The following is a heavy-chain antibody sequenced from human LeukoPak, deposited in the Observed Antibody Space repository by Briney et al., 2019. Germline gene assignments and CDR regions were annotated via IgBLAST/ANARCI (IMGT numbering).Heavy chain of an antibody. Sequence: PSETLSLTCTVSGGSISSSSYYWGWIRQPPGKGLEWLGYIYYSGSTNYNPSLKSRVTISLDTSKNQFSLRLTSVTAADTAVYYCARGIKDFGRRPYYYYMDVWGKGTTVTVSS. D-gene: IGHD3-10*01. CDR3: ARGIKDFGRRPYYYYMDV. CDR1: GGSISSSSYY. J-gene: IGHJ6*03. V-gene: IGHV4-61*05. CDR2: IYYSGST.